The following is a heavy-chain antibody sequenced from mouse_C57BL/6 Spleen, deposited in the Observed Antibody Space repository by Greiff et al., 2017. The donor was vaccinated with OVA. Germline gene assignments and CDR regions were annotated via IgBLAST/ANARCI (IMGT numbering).Heavy chain of an antibody. CDR2: IWRGGST. CDR3: AKNEGTGKAWFAY. D-gene: IGHD4-1*01. Sequence: QVQLKESGPGLVQPSQSLSITCTVSGFSLTSYGVHWVRQSPGKGLEWLGVIWRGGSTDYNAAFMSRLSITKDNSKSQVFFKMNSLQADDTAIYYCAKNEGTGKAWFAYWGQGTLVTVSA. J-gene: IGHJ3*01. V-gene: IGHV2-5*01. CDR1: GFSLTSYG.